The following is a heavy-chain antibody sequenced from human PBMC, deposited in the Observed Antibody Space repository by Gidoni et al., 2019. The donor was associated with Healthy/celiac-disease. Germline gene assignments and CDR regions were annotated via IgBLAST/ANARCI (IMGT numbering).Heavy chain of an antibody. V-gene: IGHV3-21*01. J-gene: IGHJ4*02. Sequence: EVQLVESGGGLVKPGGSLRLSCAASGFTFSSYSMNWVRQAPGKGLDWVSSISSSSSYIYYADSVKGRFTISRDNAKNSLYLQMNSLRAEDTAVYYCASPVLAAAGIGFDYWGQGTLVTVSS. CDR1: GFTFSSYS. CDR3: ASPVLAAAGIGFDY. CDR2: ISSSSSYI. D-gene: IGHD6-13*01.